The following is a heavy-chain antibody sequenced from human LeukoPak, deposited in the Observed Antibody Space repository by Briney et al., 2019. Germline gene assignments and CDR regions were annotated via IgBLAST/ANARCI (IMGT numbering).Heavy chain of an antibody. CDR3: AKDKWLRGYDYYYMDV. V-gene: IGHV3-43*01. J-gene: IGHJ6*03. Sequence: GGSLRLSCAASGFTFDDYNMHWVRQAPGKGLEWVSLITWNGDSTYYADSVEGRFTISRDNSKNSLYLQMNSLRTEDTALYYCAKDKWLRGYDYYYMDVWGKGTTVTVSS. D-gene: IGHD5-12*01. CDR2: ITWNGDST. CDR1: GFTFDDYN.